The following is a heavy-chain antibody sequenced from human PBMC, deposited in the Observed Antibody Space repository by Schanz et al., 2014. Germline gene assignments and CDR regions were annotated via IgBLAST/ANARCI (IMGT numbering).Heavy chain of an antibody. J-gene: IGHJ6*02. Sequence: QVQLQESGPGLVKPSGTLSLTCAVSGASIESPNWWSWVRQPPGKGLEWIGQIYHTGSTDFNPSLKSGVTISVDKSKNQFSLRLSSVTAADTAVYYCARDVGHYGMDVWGQGTTVTVSS. CDR2: IYHTGST. V-gene: IGHV4-4*02. CDR3: ARDVGHYGMDV. CDR1: GASIESPNW.